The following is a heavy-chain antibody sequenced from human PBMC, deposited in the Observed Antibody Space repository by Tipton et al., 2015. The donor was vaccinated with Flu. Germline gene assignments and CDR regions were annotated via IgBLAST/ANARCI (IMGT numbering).Heavy chain of an antibody. CDR2: ISYDGSNK. CDR3: AREGMDYGDYAVPDY. D-gene: IGHD4-17*01. J-gene: IGHJ4*02. Sequence: SLRLSCAASGFTFSSYAMHWVRQAPGKGLEWVAVISYDGSNKYYADSVKGRFTISRDNSKNTLYLQMNSLRAEDTAVYYCAREGMDYGDYAVPDYWGQGTLVTVSS. V-gene: IGHV3-30-3*01. CDR1: GFTFSSYA.